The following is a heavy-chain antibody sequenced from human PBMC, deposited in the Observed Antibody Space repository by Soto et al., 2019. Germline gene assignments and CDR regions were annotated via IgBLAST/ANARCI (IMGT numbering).Heavy chain of an antibody. V-gene: IGHV3-66*01. Sequence: EVQLVESGGALVQPGGSLRLSCAASGFIVSNSYMSWVRQAPGKGLEWVSVIYSGGTTYDADSVKGRFTISRDNSKNTLYLQMNSLRAEDTAVYYCAITVKYYFDYWGQGTLVTVSS. CDR2: IYSGGTT. J-gene: IGHJ4*02. D-gene: IGHD4-17*01. CDR1: GFIVSNSY. CDR3: AITVKYYFDY.